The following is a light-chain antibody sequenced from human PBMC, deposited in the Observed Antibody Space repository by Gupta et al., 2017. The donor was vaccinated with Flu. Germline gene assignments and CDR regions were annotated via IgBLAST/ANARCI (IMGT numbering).Light chain of an antibody. CDR2: GND. CDR1: STNIGSNA. Sequence: VTNSCTGSSTNIGSNAVNWYQQVPGTAPKLLIYGNDQRPSGVTDRFSGSKSGTSASLAISGLQSEDEADYYGAAWDDSLNGHYVFGTGTKVTVL. CDR3: AAWDDSLNGHYV. V-gene: IGLV1-44*01. J-gene: IGLJ1*01.